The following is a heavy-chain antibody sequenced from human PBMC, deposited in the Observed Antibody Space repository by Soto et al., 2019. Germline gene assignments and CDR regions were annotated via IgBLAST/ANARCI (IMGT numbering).Heavy chain of an antibody. CDR3: ARAAAAGTIWFDH. Sequence: ASVKVSFKSSGYTFTSYRISWVRQAPGQGLEWMGWISAYNGNTNYAQKLQGRVTMTTDTSTRTAYMELRSLRSDDTAVYYCARAAAAGTIWFDHWGQGTLVTVYS. CDR1: GYTFTSYR. CDR2: ISAYNGNT. D-gene: IGHD6-13*01. V-gene: IGHV1-18*01. J-gene: IGHJ5*02.